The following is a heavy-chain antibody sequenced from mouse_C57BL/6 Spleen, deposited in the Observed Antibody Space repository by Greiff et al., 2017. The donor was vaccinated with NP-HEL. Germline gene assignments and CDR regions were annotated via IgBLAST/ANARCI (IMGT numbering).Heavy chain of an antibody. D-gene: IGHD2-10*01. Sequence: EVQLQQSGPELVKPGASVKIPCKASGYTFTDYNMDWVKQSHGKSLEWIGDINPNNGGTNYNQKFKGKATLTVDKSSSTAYMELRSLTSEDTAVYYCARSLLPFSFAYWGQGTLVTVSA. CDR3: ARSLLPFSFAY. V-gene: IGHV1-18*01. J-gene: IGHJ3*01. CDR2: INPNNGGT. CDR1: GYTFTDYN.